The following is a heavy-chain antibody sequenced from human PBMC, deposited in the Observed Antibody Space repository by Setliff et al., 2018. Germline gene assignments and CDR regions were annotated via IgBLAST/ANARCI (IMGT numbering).Heavy chain of an antibody. CDR3: ARGGVLGTGDFDY. CDR1: GGPISSYF. D-gene: IGHD2-8*01. J-gene: IGHJ4*02. CDR2: ISHLGIT. Sequence: SETLSLTCTVSGGPISSYFWSWIRQPPGKGLEWIGYISHLGITSYNPSLKSRAPISVDTSKNQFSLQLTSVTSADTAVYFCARGGVLGTGDFDYWGQGTLVTVSS. V-gene: IGHV4-59*01.